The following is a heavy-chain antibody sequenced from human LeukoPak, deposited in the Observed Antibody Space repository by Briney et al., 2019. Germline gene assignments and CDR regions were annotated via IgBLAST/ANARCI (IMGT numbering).Heavy chain of an antibody. D-gene: IGHD2-2*01. CDR3: ASLSRGAAFDV. CDR1: GAHISIYY. V-gene: IGHV4-4*07. CDR2: LHASEST. J-gene: IGHJ3*01. Sequence: PSETLSLTCTVSGAHISIYYWTWVRQSAAQGLEWIGRLHASESTIYNPSLKSRVTMSIDTSKDQLSLTLTSVTAADSAVYYCASLSRGAAFDVWGQGTVVTVSS.